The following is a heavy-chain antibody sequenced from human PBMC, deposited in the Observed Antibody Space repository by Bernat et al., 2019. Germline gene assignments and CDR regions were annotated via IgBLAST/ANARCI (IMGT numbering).Heavy chain of an antibody. CDR2: ISAYNGNT. CDR3: ARDTYYDVWSGYDFYSDYYMGV. V-gene: IGHV1-18*01. CDR1: GYTFTSYC. D-gene: IGHD3-3*01. Sequence: VQLVQSGAEVKKPVASVKGSCKASGYTFTSYCISWVRQPPGQGLELMAWISAYNGNTNYAQKLQGRVTMTTDTSTSTADMELRRLRSDDTAVYYCARDTYYDVWSGYDFYSDYYMGVWGKGTTVTVSS. J-gene: IGHJ6*03.